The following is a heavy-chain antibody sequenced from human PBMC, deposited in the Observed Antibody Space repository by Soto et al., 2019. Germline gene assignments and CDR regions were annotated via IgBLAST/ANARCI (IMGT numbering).Heavy chain of an antibody. J-gene: IGHJ4*02. CDR2: ISYSASPR. CDR1: GFTFSSYE. Sequence: EVQLVESGGGLVQPGGSLRLSCAASGFTFSSYEMHWVRQAPGKGLEWVSYISYSASPRYYADSVKGRFTISRDNAKNSLYLQMNSLGAEDTAVYYCARDSGDYDILTGYSRGYYFDYWGQGTLVTVSS. V-gene: IGHV3-48*03. D-gene: IGHD3-9*01. CDR3: ARDSGDYDILTGYSRGYYFDY.